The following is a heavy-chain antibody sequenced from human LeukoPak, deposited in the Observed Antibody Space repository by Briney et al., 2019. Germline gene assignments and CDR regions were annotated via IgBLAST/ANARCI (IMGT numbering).Heavy chain of an antibody. D-gene: IGHD6-13*01. CDR1: GGSISSGSYY. J-gene: IGHJ2*01. V-gene: IGHV4-61*02. CDR3: ARMFYGSSWAYWYFDL. Sequence: SQTLFLTCTVSGGSISSGSYYWSWIRQPAGKGLEWIGRIYTSGSTNYNPSLKSRVTISVDTSKNQFSLKLSSVTAADTAVYYCARMFYGSSWAYWYFDLWGRGTLVTVSS. CDR2: IYTSGST.